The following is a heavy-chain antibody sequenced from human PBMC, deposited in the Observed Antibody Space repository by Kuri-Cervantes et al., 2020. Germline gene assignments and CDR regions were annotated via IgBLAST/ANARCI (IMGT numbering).Heavy chain of an antibody. V-gene: IGHV3-48*01. J-gene: IGHJ4*02. CDR2: INNVSSIM. D-gene: IGHD7-27*01. CDR3: TRTSGA. Sequence: GESLKISCEASGFTFSYYSMNWVRQAPGKGLEWISYINNVSSIMYYADSVKGRFTISRDNAKKSLYLQMNNLRAEDTALYYCTRTSGAWGQGTLVTVSS. CDR1: GFTFSYYS.